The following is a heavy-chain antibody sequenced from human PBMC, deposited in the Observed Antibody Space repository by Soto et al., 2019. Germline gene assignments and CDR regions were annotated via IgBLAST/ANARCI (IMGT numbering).Heavy chain of an antibody. CDR3: GSGGDNIGYKGDYFDY. Sequence: QLQLVESGGGVVQLGRSLRLSCAASGITFSTYAMHWVRQAPGKGLEWVAVIDYDGGNKYYAESVKGRFTISRDNSKNTVYLQMNSLRAEDTAVYYCGSGGDNIGYKGDYFDYWGQGTLVTVSS. D-gene: IGHD3-22*01. J-gene: IGHJ4*02. CDR1: GITFSTYA. CDR2: IDYDGGNK. V-gene: IGHV3-33*01.